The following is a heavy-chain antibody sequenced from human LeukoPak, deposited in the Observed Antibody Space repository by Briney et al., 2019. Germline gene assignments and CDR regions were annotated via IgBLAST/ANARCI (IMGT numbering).Heavy chain of an antibody. CDR1: GFTFSSYG. CDR3: AKESTGYSSNHGFDY. Sequence: QAGGSLRLSCAASGFTFSSYGMHWVRQAPGKGLEWGAVIWYDGSNKYYADSVKGRFTISRDNSKNTLYLQMNSLRAEDTAVYYCAKESTGYSSNHGFDYWGQGTLVTVSS. J-gene: IGHJ4*02. V-gene: IGHV3-33*06. CDR2: IWYDGSNK. D-gene: IGHD6-13*01.